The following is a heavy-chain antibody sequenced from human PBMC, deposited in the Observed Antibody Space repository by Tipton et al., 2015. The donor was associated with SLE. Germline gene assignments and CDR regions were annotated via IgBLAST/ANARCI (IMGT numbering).Heavy chain of an antibody. Sequence: TLSLTCTVSSGSISSYYWSWIRQPPGKGLEWIGYIYYSGSTNYNPSLKSRITISVDTSKNQFSLKLSSVTAADTAVYYCAREGSSGWWYYFDYWGQGTLVTVSS. J-gene: IGHJ4*02. CDR2: IYYSGST. V-gene: IGHV4-59*01. CDR3: AREGSSGWWYYFDY. D-gene: IGHD6-19*01. CDR1: SGSISSYY.